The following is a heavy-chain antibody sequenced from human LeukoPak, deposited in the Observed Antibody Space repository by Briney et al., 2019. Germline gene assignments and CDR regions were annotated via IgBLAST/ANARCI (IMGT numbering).Heavy chain of an antibody. V-gene: IGHV4-39*07. J-gene: IGHJ5*02. CDR2: IYYSGST. D-gene: IGHD3-10*01. Sequence: PSETLSLTCTVSGGSISSSSYYWGWIRQPPGKGLEWTGSIYYSGSTHYNPSLKSRVTISVDTSKNQFSLKLSSVTAADTAVYYCARGGSYYGSGNNWFDPWGQGALVTVSS. CDR1: GGSISSSSYY. CDR3: ARGGSYYGSGNNWFDP.